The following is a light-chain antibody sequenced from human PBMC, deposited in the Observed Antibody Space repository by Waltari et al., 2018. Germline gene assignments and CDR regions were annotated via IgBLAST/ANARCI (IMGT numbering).Light chain of an antibody. CDR2: TAS. Sequence: DIRMTQSPSSLSASVGDRVTITCRASESISNYLNWYQQKPGRAPKLLIYTASSLESDVPARFSASGYGTDFTLTISGRQPEDFATYYCQQSYLTLYTFGQGTKLGSN. J-gene: IGKJ2*01. CDR1: ESISNY. V-gene: IGKV1-39*01. CDR3: QQSYLTLYT.